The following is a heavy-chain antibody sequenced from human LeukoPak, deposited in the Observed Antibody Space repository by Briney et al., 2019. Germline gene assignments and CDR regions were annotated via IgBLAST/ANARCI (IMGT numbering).Heavy chain of an antibody. CDR3: ARDREGYSYGYYYYYGMDV. CDR2: IYYSGST. D-gene: IGHD5-18*01. V-gene: IGHV4-59*01. CDR1: GGSISSYY. Sequence: PSETLSLTCTVSGGSISSYYWSWIRQPPGKGLEWIGYIYYSGSTNYNPSLKSRVTISVDTSKNQFSLKLSSVTAADTAVYYSARDREGYSYGYYYYYGMDVWGQGTTVTVSS. J-gene: IGHJ6*02.